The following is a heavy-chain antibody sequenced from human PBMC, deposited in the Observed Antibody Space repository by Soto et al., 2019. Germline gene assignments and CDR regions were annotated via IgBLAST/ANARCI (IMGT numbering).Heavy chain of an antibody. CDR1: GGTFSGYY. CDR3: AIRYSSSSKYFHH. D-gene: IGHD6-13*01. Sequence: SETLFLTCAVYGGTFSGYYWSWFRQPPGKGLEWIGEINHSGSTNYNPSLKSRVTISVDTSKNQFSLKLSSVTAADTAVYYCAIRYSSSSKYFHHWGQGTLVTVS. J-gene: IGHJ1*01. CDR2: INHSGST. V-gene: IGHV4-34*08.